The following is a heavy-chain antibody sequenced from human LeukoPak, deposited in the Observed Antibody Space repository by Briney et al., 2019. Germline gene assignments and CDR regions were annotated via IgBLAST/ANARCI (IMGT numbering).Heavy chain of an antibody. CDR2: VNPNSGNT. CDR3: ARGLSGRRGDY. D-gene: IGHD3-10*01. Sequence: EASVKVSCKASGYTFTSYDINWVRQATGQGLEWMGWVNPNSGNTGYARKFQGRVTMTRNTSISTAYMELSSLRSEDTAVYYCARGLSGRRGDYWGQGTLVTVSS. CDR1: GYTFTSYD. V-gene: IGHV1-8*01. J-gene: IGHJ4*02.